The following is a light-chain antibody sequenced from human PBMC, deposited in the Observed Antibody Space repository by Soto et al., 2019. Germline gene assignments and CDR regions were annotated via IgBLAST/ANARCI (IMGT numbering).Light chain of an antibody. Sequence: EIVLTQSPGTLSLSPGERATLSCRASQTVSNRYLAWYQQKPGQAPRLLIYGASSRAIGVPDRFSGSGSGTDFPLTINRLEPEDFAVYYCQQYGSSPRVTFGPGTKVDIK. CDR2: GAS. V-gene: IGKV3-20*01. CDR1: QTVSNRY. CDR3: QQYGSSPRVT. J-gene: IGKJ3*01.